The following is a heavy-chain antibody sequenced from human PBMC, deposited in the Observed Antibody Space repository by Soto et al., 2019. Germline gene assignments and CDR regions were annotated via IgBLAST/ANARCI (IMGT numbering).Heavy chain of an antibody. CDR1: GGSLSNYG. D-gene: IGHD3-22*01. Sequence: GASVKVSCKASGGSLSNYGISWVRQATGQGLEWMGWMNPNSGNTGYAQKFQGRVTMTRNTSISTAYMELSSLRSEDTAVYYCARVRTYYYDSSGYDYWGQGTLVTVSS. CDR2: MNPNSGNT. V-gene: IGHV1-8*01. J-gene: IGHJ4*02. CDR3: ARVRTYYYDSSGYDY.